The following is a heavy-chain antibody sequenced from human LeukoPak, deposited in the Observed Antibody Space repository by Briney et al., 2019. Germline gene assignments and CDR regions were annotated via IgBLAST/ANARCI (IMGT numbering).Heavy chain of an antibody. J-gene: IGHJ4*02. Sequence: GRSLRLSCAASGFTFSSYAMHWVRQAPGKGLEWVAVISYDGSNKYYADSVKCRFTISRDNSKNTLYLQMNSLRAEDTAVYYCARAATTVTHPDYWGQGTLVAVSS. CDR3: ARAATTVTHPDY. CDR1: GFTFSSYA. CDR2: ISYDGSNK. D-gene: IGHD4-17*01. V-gene: IGHV3-30*04.